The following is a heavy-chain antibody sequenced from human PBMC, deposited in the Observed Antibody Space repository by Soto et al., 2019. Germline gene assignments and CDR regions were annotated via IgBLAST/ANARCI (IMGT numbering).Heavy chain of an antibody. D-gene: IGHD6-19*01. CDR1: GFTLSGYG. CDR2: ISYDGSNK. CDR3: VKDGSSGWPYYYGMDV. Sequence: GGSLRLSCAASGFTLSGYGMHWVRQAPGKGLEWVAVISYDGSNKYYADSVKGRFSISRDNSKNTLYLQMSSLRAEDTAVYYCVKDGSSGWPYYYGMDVWGQGTTVTVSS. J-gene: IGHJ6*02. V-gene: IGHV3-30*18.